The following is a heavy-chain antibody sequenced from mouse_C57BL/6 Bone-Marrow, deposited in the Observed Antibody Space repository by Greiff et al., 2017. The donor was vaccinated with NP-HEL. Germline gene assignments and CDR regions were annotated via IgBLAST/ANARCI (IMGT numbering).Heavy chain of an antibody. J-gene: IGHJ1*03. V-gene: IGHV2-6-1*01. D-gene: IGHD4-1*01. Sequence: QVQLKESGPGLVAPSQSLSITCTVSGFSLTSYGVHWVRQPPGKGLEWLVVIWSAGSTTYNSALKSRLSISKDNSKSQVFLKMNRLQTDDTAMYYCARQSNWDEYFEVWGTGTTVTVAS. CDR2: IWSAGST. CDR3: ARQSNWDEYFEV. CDR1: GFSLTSYG.